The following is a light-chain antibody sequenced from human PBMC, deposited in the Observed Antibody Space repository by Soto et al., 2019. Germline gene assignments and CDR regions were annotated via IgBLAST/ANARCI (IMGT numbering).Light chain of an antibody. Sequence: QSVLTQPPSVSGAPGQRVTISCTGSSSNIGAGYDVHWYQQLPRTAPKLLIYGNSNRPSGVPDRFSGSKSGTSASLAITGLQAEDEADYYCQSYDSSLRAFYVFGTGTKVTVL. CDR2: GNS. V-gene: IGLV1-40*01. CDR1: SSNIGAGYD. J-gene: IGLJ1*01. CDR3: QSYDSSLRAFYV.